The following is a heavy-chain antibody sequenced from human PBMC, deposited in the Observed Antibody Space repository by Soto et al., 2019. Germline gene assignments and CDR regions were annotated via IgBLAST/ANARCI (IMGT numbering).Heavy chain of an antibody. V-gene: IGHV5-51*01. CDR3: ARSVSYCGGDCYVPYYGMDV. Sequence: GESLKISCKGSGYSFTSYWIGWVRQMPGKGLEWMGIIYPGDSDTRYSPSFQGQVTISADKSISTAYLQWSSLKAPDTAMYYCARSVSYCGGDCYVPYYGMDVWGQGTTVTVSS. J-gene: IGHJ6*02. CDR1: GYSFTSYW. CDR2: IYPGDSDT. D-gene: IGHD2-21*02.